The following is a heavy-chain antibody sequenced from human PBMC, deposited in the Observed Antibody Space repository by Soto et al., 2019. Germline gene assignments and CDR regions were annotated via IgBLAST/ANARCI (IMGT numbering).Heavy chain of an antibody. CDR2: INPNSGGT. J-gene: IGHJ4*02. CDR3: AVDFIAAAGTSAFDY. Sequence: ASVKVSCKASGYTFTGYYMHWVRQAPGQGLEWMGWINPNSGGTNYAQKFQGWVTMTRDTSISTAYMELSRLRSDDTAVYYCAVDFIAAAGTSAFDYWGQGTLVTVSP. CDR1: GYTFTGYY. D-gene: IGHD6-13*01. V-gene: IGHV1-2*04.